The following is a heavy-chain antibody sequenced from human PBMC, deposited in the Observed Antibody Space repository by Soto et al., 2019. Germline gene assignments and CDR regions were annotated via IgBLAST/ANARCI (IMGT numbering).Heavy chain of an antibody. CDR1: GGTFSSYT. Sequence: SVKVSCKASGGTFSSYTISWVRQAPGQGLEWMGRIIPILGIANYAQKFQGRVTITADKSTSTAYMELSSLRSEDTAVYYCARDLNGGNPFDYWGQGTLVTVSS. J-gene: IGHJ4*01. CDR2: IIPILGIA. D-gene: IGHD2-8*01. V-gene: IGHV1-69*04. CDR3: ARDLNGGNPFDY.